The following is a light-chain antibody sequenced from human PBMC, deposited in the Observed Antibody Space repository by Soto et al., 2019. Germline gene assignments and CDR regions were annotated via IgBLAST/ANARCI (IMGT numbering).Light chain of an antibody. CDR2: WAS. Sequence: DIVMTQSPDSLAVSLGESATIDCKSSQSLLYGGNDRNYLAWYQHKPGQSPKLIMYWASTREAGVPDRFSGSGSGTHFTLTISSLQAEDVAVYYCQQYYTTPQTFXQGTKVDIK. CDR3: QQYYTTPQT. CDR1: QSLLYGGNDRNY. J-gene: IGKJ2*01. V-gene: IGKV4-1*01.